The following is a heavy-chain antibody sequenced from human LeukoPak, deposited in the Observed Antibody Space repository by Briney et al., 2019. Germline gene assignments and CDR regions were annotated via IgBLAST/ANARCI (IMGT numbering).Heavy chain of an antibody. J-gene: IGHJ4*02. V-gene: IGHV4-39*01. CDR1: GDSISRTNFY. CDR3: ARLPRYDFWS. D-gene: IGHD3-3*01. CDR2: IYYSGTT. Sequence: KPSETLSLTCTVSGDSISRTNFYWGRIRQPPGKGLEWIGSIYYSGTTNYNPSLKSRVTISVDTSKKQFSLKLRSVTAADTAVYYCARLPRYDFWSWGQGTLVTVSS.